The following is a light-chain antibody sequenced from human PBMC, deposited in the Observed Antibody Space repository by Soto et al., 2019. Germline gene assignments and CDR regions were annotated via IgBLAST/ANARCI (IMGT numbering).Light chain of an antibody. J-gene: IGKJ1*01. CDR2: KAS. Sequence: IPRTQSPSILSASVGDRVTITCRASQSSSSWLAWYQQKPGKAPNLLIHKASHLESGVPSRFSGSGSGTEFTLTISILQPDDFATYYCQQYNSYSWTFGQGTKVDI. V-gene: IGKV1-5*03. CDR1: QSSSSW. CDR3: QQYNSYSWT.